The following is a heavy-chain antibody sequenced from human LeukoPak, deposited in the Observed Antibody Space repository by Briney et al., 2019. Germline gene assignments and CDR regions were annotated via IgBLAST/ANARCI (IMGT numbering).Heavy chain of an antibody. Sequence: SETLSLTCTVSGGSISSYYWSWIRQPAGKGLEWIGRIYTSGSTNYNPSLKSRVTMSVDTSKNQFSLKRSSVTAADTAVYYCARDSQYQLLYPNWFDPWGQGTLVTVSS. D-gene: IGHD2-2*02. CDR1: GGSISSYY. CDR3: ARDSQYQLLYPNWFDP. CDR2: IYTSGST. V-gene: IGHV4-4*07. J-gene: IGHJ5*02.